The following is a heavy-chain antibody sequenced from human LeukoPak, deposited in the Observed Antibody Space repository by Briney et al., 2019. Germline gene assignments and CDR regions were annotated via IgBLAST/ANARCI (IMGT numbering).Heavy chain of an antibody. CDR1: VGTFSSYA. V-gene: IGHV1-69*13. D-gene: IGHD3-10*01. CDR3: ARRAVRGVLRHYYYFGMDV. Sequence: GASVNVSCKASVGTFSSYAISWVRQAPGQGLEWMGGIIPIFGTANNSQKFQGRVTITAAESTSTDNTGLSSVRSEDTAVYYCARRAVRGVLRHYYYFGMDVWGQGATVTVSS. J-gene: IGHJ6*01. CDR2: IIPIFGTA.